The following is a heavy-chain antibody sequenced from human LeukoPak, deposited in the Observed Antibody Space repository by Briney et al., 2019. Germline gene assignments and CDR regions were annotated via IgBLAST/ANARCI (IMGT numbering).Heavy chain of an antibody. Sequence: ASVKVSCKTSGYTFTSYYMHWVRQATGQGLEWMGWMNPNSGNTGYAQKFQGRVTITRNTSISTAYMELSSLRSEDTAVYYCARVPQYNWNYGGAFDIWGQGTMVTVSS. CDR3: ARVPQYNWNYGGAFDI. J-gene: IGHJ3*02. CDR2: MNPNSGNT. D-gene: IGHD1-7*01. CDR1: GYTFTSYY. V-gene: IGHV1-8*03.